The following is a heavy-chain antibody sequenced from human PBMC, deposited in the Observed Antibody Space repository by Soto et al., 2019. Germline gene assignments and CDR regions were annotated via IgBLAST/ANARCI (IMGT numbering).Heavy chain of an antibody. V-gene: IGHV5-51*01. CDR1: GYSFTSYW. D-gene: IGHD6-19*01. CDR3: ASYSSGWDANYYYGMDI. CDR2: IYPGDSNI. Sequence: GESLKISCKGSGYSFTSYWIGWVRQMPGKGLEWMGIIYPGDSNIIYSPSLQGQVTISADKSISTAYLQWSSLKASDTAMYYCASYSSGWDANYYYGMDIWGQGTTVTVSS. J-gene: IGHJ6*02.